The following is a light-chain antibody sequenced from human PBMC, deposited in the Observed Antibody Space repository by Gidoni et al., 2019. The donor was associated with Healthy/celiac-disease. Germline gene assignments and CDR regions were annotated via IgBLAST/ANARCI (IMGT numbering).Light chain of an antibody. CDR1: RSNIGNNY. J-gene: IGLJ2*01. V-gene: IGLV1-51*01. CDR2: ANN. Sequence: QSVLTQPPSVSAAPGQKVTISCSGSRSNIGNNYVSWYQQHPGTAPKLLIYANNKRPSGIPDRFSGSKSGTSATLGITGLQTGDEADYYCGTWDSSLSAVVFGGGTKLTVL. CDR3: GTWDSSLSAVV.